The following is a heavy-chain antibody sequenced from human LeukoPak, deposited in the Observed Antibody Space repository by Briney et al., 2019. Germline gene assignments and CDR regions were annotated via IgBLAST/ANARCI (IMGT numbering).Heavy chain of an antibody. Sequence: PSETLSLTCTVSGGSMSGQYRSWIRRPPGKGLEWIGNMYYGGSTNYNPSLKSRVTISIDTSKNQFSLKLSSVTAADTAVYYCARRLDDMDVWGKGTTVTVS. CDR2: MYYGGST. CDR1: GGSMSGQY. J-gene: IGHJ6*03. CDR3: ARRLDDMDV. V-gene: IGHV4-59*08. D-gene: IGHD4-11*01.